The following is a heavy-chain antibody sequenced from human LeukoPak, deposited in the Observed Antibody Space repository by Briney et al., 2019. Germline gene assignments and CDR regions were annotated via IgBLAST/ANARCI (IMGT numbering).Heavy chain of an antibody. D-gene: IGHD5-12*01. Sequence: GGSLRLSCTASGFTFSNYAVSWVRQAPGKGLEWVSGISGSSDTTYYADAVKGRFTISRDNSKNTLYLHMSSLRAEDTAVYYCARATGYDYDYWGQGTLVTVSS. CDR2: ISGSSDTT. V-gene: IGHV3-23*01. CDR3: ARATGYDYDY. CDR1: GFTFSNYA. J-gene: IGHJ4*02.